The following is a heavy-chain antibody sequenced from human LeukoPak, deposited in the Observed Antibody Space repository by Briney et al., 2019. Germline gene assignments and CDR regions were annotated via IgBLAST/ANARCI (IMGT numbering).Heavy chain of an antibody. CDR3: ARGGHDSDAFDI. CDR2: INPNSGGT. D-gene: IGHD2-15*01. V-gene: IGHV1-2*02. CDR1: GYTFTGYY. J-gene: IGHJ3*02. Sequence: VASVNVSCKASGYTFTGYYMHWVRQAPGQGLEWMGWINPNSGGTNYAQKFQGRVTMTRDTSIGTAYMELSRLRSDDTAVYYCARGGHDSDAFDIWGQGTMVTVSS.